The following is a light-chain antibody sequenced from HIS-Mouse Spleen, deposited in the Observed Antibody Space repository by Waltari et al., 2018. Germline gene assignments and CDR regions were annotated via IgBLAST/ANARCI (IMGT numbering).Light chain of an antibody. CDR1: ALPKKY. CDR3: YSTDSSGNHRV. J-gene: IGLJ2*01. V-gene: IGLV3-10*01. Sequence: SYELTQPPSVSVSLGQTARITCSGDALPKKYAYWYQQKSGQAPVLVIYADSKRPSGIPERLSGSRSGTMATLTISGAQVEEEAAYYCYSTDSSGNHRVFGGGTKLIVL. CDR2: ADS.